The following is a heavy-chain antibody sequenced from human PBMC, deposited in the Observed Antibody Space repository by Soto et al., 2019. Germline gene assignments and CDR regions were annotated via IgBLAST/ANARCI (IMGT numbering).Heavy chain of an antibody. CDR2: IWYDGSNK. D-gene: IGHD2-15*01. Sequence: GSLRLSCAASGFTFSSYGMHWVRQAPGKGLEWVAVIWYDGSNKYYAGSVKGRFTISRDNSKNTLYLQMNSLRAEDTAVYYCAKGGCSGGSCFLRYYYYMDVWGKGTTVTVSS. CDR1: GFTFSSYG. V-gene: IGHV3-33*06. CDR3: AKGGCSGGSCFLRYYYYMDV. J-gene: IGHJ6*03.